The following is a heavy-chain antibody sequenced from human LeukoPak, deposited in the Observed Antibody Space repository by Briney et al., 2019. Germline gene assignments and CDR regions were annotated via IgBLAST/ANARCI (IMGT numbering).Heavy chain of an antibody. D-gene: IGHD3-10*01. CDR3: ARDLVRGVRVFDY. V-gene: IGHV3-23*01. CDR1: GFTFSSYE. CDR2: ISDSGGTA. Sequence: PGGSLRLSCAASGFTFSSYEMNWVRQAPGKGLEWVSVISDSGGTAYYADSVRGRFTISRDNSKNTLFLQMDSLRAEDTAVYYCARDLVRGVRVFDYWGQGTLVTVSS. J-gene: IGHJ4*02.